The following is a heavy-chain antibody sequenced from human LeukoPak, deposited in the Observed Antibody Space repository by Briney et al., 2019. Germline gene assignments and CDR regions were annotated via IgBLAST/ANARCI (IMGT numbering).Heavy chain of an antibody. CDR3: ARAFSAWPHAFDI. D-gene: IGHD6-19*01. J-gene: IGHJ3*02. V-gene: IGHV4-59*13. CDR1: GGSISTYY. Sequence: SETLSLTCTVSGGSISTYYWGWVRQTPGKGLAWLGYISYSGTTTYNPSLKSRVTIDTSGNQFSLRLNSLTAADTAVYYCARAFSAWPHAFDIWGQGTMVTVSS. CDR2: ISYSGTT.